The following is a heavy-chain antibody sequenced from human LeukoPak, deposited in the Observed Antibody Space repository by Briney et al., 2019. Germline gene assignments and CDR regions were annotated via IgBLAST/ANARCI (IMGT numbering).Heavy chain of an antibody. Sequence: GGSLRLSCAASGFTFSSYAMSWVRQAPGKGLEWVSSISGSGGRTHYADSVRGRFTISRDNSKNTLYLQMNSLRAEDTAVYYCAKSRGVGATFRRGGRDYYFDYWGQRTLVTVSS. D-gene: IGHD1-26*01. J-gene: IGHJ4*02. CDR2: ISGSGGRT. CDR1: GFTFSSYA. CDR3: AKSRGVGATFRRGGRDYYFDY. V-gene: IGHV3-23*01.